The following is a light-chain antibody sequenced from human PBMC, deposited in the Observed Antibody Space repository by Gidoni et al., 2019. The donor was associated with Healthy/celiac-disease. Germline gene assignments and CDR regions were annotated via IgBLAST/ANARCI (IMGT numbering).Light chain of an antibody. CDR3: QQYNNWPTAEMYS. CDR1: QSVSSN. Sequence: IVMTQSPATLSVSPGERATLSCRASQSVSSNLAWYQQKPGQAPRLLIYGASTRATGIPTRFSGSGSGTEFTLTISSMQSEDFAVYCCQQYNNWPTAEMYSFGQGTKLEIK. J-gene: IGKJ2*03. V-gene: IGKV3-15*01. CDR2: GAS.